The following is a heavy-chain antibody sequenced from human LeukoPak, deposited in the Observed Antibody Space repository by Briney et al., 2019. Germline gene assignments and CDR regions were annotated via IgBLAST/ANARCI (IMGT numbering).Heavy chain of an antibody. V-gene: IGHV3-9*01. D-gene: IGHD1-26*01. J-gene: IGHJ3*01. CDR2: ISWNSGSI. Sequence: GGSLRLSCAASGFTFDDYAMHWVRQPPGKGLEWVSGISWNSGSIGYADSVKGRFTISRDNAKNSLYLQMNSLRVDDTAVYYCVRDPGGGAYDLWGQGTMVTVSS. CDR3: VRDPGGGAYDL. CDR1: GFTFDDYA.